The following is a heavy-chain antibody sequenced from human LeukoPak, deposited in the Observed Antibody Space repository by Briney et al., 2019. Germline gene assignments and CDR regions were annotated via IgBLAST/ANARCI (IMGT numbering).Heavy chain of an antibody. D-gene: IGHD3-22*01. V-gene: IGHV3-23*01. CDR1: GFTFSSYA. CDR3: AKDRMIVVVITLFDY. J-gene: IGHJ4*02. Sequence: GGSLRLSCAASGFTFSSYAMSWVRQAPGKGLEWVSAISGSGGSTYYADSVKGRFTISRDNSKNTLYLQMNSLRAEDTAVYYCAKDRMIVVVITLFDYWGQGTQVTVSS. CDR2: ISGSGGST.